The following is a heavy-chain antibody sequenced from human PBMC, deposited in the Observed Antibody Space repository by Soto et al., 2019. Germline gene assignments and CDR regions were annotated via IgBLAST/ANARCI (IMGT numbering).Heavy chain of an antibody. CDR3: ARRFEDGTGWYYFDY. V-gene: IGHV4-39*01. J-gene: IGHJ4*02. D-gene: IGHD6-19*01. CDR2: IYYSGST. CDR1: GASISTSIYY. Sequence: QLQLQESGPGLVKPSETLSLTCTVSGASISTSIYYWGWIRQPPGKGLEWIGTIYYSGSTYYNPSLKSRIPIPVDTSKNQFALKLRSVTAADTAIYYCARRFEDGTGWYYFDYWGQGTLVTVSS.